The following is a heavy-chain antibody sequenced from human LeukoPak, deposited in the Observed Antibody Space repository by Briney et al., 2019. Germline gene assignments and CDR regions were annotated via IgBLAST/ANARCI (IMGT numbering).Heavy chain of an antibody. V-gene: IGHV3-21*01. Sequence: GGSLRLSCAASGFTFSSYSMNWVRQTPRKGLEWVSCISGSGSYIYYADSVKGRFTISRDNAKNSLYLQMNSLRAEDTAVYYCARGWYSGSFPLDHWGQGTLVTVSS. J-gene: IGHJ4*02. D-gene: IGHD1-26*01. CDR3: ARGWYSGSFPLDH. CDR1: GFTFSSYS. CDR2: ISGSGSYI.